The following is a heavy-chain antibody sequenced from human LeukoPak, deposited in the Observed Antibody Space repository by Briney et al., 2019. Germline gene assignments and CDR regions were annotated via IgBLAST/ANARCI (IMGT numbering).Heavy chain of an antibody. CDR3: TTGVLTGFPR. CDR2: IKSKSDGGTT. V-gene: IGHV3-15*01. D-gene: IGHD3-9*01. CDR1: GFTFSNAW. J-gene: IGHJ4*02. Sequence: GGSLRLSCAPSGFTFSNAWMSWVRQAPGKGLEWVGRIKSKSDGGTTDYAAPVNGRFTISGDDSKNTLYLQMNSLKTEDTAVYYCTTGVLTGFPRWGQGTLVTVSA.